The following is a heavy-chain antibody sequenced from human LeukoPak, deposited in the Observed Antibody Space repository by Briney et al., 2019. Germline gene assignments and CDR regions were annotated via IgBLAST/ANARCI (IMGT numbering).Heavy chain of an antibody. CDR2: IKQDGSEK. Sequence: GGSLRLSCAASGFTFSTYWMTWVRQVPGKGLEWVANIKQDGSEKYYVDSVKGRFTISRDNAKNSLYLQMNSLRAEDTAVYYCAREFKMTEMNWFDPWGQGTLVTVSS. CDR1: GFTFSTYW. J-gene: IGHJ5*02. D-gene: IGHD5-24*01. V-gene: IGHV3-7*01. CDR3: AREFKMTEMNWFDP.